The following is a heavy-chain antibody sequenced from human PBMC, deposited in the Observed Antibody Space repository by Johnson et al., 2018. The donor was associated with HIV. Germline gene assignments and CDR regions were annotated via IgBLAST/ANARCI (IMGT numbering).Heavy chain of an antibody. CDR3: ARSGYGSGSTHDAFDI. CDR2: IYSGGST. D-gene: IGHD3-10*01. CDR1: GFTVSSNY. V-gene: IGHV3-66*01. Sequence: VQLVESGGGLVQPGGSLRLSCAASGFTVSSNYMSWVRQAPGKGLEWVSVIYSGGSTYYADSVKGRFTISRDNSNNTLYLQMNSLRAEVTAVYYCARSGYGSGSTHDAFDIWGQGTMVTVSS. J-gene: IGHJ3*02.